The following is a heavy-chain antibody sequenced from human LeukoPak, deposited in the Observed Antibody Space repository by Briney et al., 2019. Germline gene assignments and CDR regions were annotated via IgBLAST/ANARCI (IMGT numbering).Heavy chain of an antibody. J-gene: IGHJ6*02. D-gene: IGHD4-11*01. CDR3: ARDLEAVTPGYGMDV. CDR2: IYYSGST. V-gene: IGHV4-61*01. Sequence: SETLSLTCTVSGASVNSGSHYWSWIRQPPGKGLEWIGYIYYSGSTNYNPSLKSRVTISVDTSKNQFSLKLSSVTAADTAVYYCARDLEAVTPGYGMDVWGQGTTVTVSS. CDR1: GASVNSGSHY.